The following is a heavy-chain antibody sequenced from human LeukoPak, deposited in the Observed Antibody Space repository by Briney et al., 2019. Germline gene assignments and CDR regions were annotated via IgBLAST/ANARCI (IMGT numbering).Heavy chain of an antibody. V-gene: IGHV4-39*01. CDR2: IYYSGST. CDR3: ARPTDSSGHAFDI. D-gene: IGHD3-22*01. Sequence: PSETLSLTCTVSGGSISSSSYYWGWIRQPPGKGLEWIGSIYYSGSTYYNPSLKSRVTISVDTSENQFSLKLSSVTAADTAVYYCARPTDSSGHAFDIWGQGTMVTVSS. CDR1: GGSISSSSYY. J-gene: IGHJ3*02.